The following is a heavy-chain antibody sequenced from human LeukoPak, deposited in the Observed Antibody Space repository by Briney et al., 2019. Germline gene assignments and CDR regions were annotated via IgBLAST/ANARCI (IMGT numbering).Heavy chain of an antibody. Sequence: SETLSLTCTVSGGSISSYYWSWIRQPAGKGLEWIGRIYSSGSTNSNPSLKSRVTMLVDSSKNQFSQKLSSVTAADTAVYYCARGGGGYCSSTSCMGFIYDAFDIWGQGTMVTVSS. D-gene: IGHD2-2*01. CDR2: IYSSGST. CDR1: GGSISSYY. V-gene: IGHV4-4*07. CDR3: ARGGGGYCSSTSCMGFIYDAFDI. J-gene: IGHJ3*02.